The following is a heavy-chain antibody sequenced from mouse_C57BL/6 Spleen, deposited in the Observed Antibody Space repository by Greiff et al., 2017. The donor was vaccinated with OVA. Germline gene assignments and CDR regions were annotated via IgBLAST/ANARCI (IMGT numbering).Heavy chain of an antibody. CDR2: IDPETGGT. CDR3: TNYGPKYYFDY. CDR1: GYTFTDYE. J-gene: IGHJ2*01. Sequence: QVQLQQSGAELVRPGASVTLSCKASGYTFTDYEMHWVKQTPVHGLEWIGAIDPETGGTAYNQKFKGKAILTADKSSSTAYMELRSLTSEDSAVYYCTNYGPKYYFDYWGQGTTLTVSS. D-gene: IGHD1-1*02. V-gene: IGHV1-15*01.